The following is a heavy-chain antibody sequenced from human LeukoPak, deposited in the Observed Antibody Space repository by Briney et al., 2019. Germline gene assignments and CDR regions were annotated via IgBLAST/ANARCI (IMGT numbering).Heavy chain of an antibody. Sequence: ASVKVSCKASGYTFTSYGISWVRQAPGQGLEWMGWISVYNGNTNYAQKLQGRVTMTTDTSTSTAYMELRSLRSDDTAVYYCARTLVGVSGGSFQILGDYGFDYWGQGTLVTVSS. CDR3: ARTLVGVSGGSFQILGDYGFDY. CDR1: GYTFTSYG. V-gene: IGHV1-18*04. CDR2: ISVYNGNT. J-gene: IGHJ4*02. D-gene: IGHD2-15*01.